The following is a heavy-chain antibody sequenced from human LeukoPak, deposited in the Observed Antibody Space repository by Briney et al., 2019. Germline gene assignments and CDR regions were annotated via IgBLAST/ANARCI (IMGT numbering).Heavy chain of an antibody. CDR1: GGSISSYY. CDR3: ARGAVTRRGVAFDY. CDR2: IYYSGST. V-gene: IGHV4-59*01. D-gene: IGHD4-11*01. J-gene: IGHJ4*02. Sequence: TSETLSLTCTVSGGSISSYYWSWIRQPPGKGLEWIGYIYYSGSTNYNPSLKSRVTISVDTSKNQFSLKLSSVTAADTAVYYCARGAVTRRGVAFDYWGQGTLVTVSS.